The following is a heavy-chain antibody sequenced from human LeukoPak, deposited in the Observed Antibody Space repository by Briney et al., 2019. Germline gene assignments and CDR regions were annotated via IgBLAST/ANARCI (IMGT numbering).Heavy chain of an antibody. V-gene: IGHV4-39*01. J-gene: IGHJ4*02. CDR1: GGSISSSSYY. CDR3: ARQGGKGGSDY. D-gene: IGHD2-15*01. CDR2: IYYSGST. Sequence: SETLSLTCTVSGGSISSSSYYWGWIRQPPGKGLEWIGSIYYSGSTYYNPSLKSRVTISVDTSKNQFSLKLSSVTAADTAVYYCARQGGKGGSDYWGQGTLVTVSP.